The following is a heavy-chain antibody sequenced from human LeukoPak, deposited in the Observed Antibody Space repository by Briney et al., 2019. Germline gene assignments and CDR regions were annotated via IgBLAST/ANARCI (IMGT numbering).Heavy chain of an antibody. J-gene: IGHJ6*02. V-gene: IGHV3-33*01. CDR1: GFTFSSYG. CDR3: ASDRSSGYDSYYGMDV. CDR2: IWYDGSNK. Sequence: GGSLRLSCAASGFTFSSYGMHWVRQAPGKGLEWVAVIWYDGSNKYYADSVKGRFIISRDNSKNTLYLQMNSLRAEDTAVYYCASDRSSGYDSYYGMDVWGQGTTVTVSS. D-gene: IGHD5-12*01.